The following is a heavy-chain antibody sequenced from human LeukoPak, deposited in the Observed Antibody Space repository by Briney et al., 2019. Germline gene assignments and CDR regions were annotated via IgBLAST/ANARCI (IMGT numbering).Heavy chain of an antibody. Sequence: GGSLRFSCAASGFTFSGSSMQWVRQAPGKGLEWVGRIRSKAHSYATAYAASVKGRFTISRDDSKNTAYLQMNSLKTEDTAVYYCNSRGGPWGQGTLVTVSS. D-gene: IGHD2-15*01. CDR2: IRSKAHSYAT. CDR3: NSRGGP. V-gene: IGHV3-73*01. CDR1: GFTFSGSS. J-gene: IGHJ4*02.